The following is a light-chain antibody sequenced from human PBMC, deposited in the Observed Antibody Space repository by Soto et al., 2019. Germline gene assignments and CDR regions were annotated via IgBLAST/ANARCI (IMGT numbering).Light chain of an antibody. CDR1: QSISSY. Sequence: DIQMTQSPSSLSASVGDRVTITCRASQSISSYLNWYKQKPGKVPKLLIYAASSLQSGVPSRFSGSGSGTDFTLTISSLQPEDFATYYCQQANSFPLTFGGGTKVDIK. CDR2: AAS. J-gene: IGKJ4*01. CDR3: QQANSFPLT. V-gene: IGKV1-39*01.